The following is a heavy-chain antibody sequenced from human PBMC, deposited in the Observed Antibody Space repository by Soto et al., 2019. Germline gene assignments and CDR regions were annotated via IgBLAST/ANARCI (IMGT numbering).Heavy chain of an antibody. D-gene: IGHD3-22*01. V-gene: IGHV3-7*03. CDR2: IKQDGSAK. J-gene: IGHJ4*02. CDR1: GFTFSGHW. CDR3: ASRPPEVNYYGVFDY. Sequence: EVQLVESGGALVQPGGSLRLSCAASGFTFSGHWMSWVRQVPGKGLEWVANIKQDGSAKYYVDSVKGRFTISRHNAKNSLFLQMNSLRAEDTAVYYCASRPPEVNYYGVFDYWGQGTLVTVSS.